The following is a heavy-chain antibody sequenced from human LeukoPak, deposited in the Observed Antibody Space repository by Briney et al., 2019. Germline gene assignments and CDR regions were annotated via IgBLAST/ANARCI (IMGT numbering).Heavy chain of an antibody. V-gene: IGHV1-8*03. CDR2: MNPNSGDR. J-gene: IGHJ4*02. CDR1: GYTFINYH. D-gene: IGHD4-17*01. Sequence: ASVRVSCRASGYTFINYHINWVRQASGKGLEWMGWMNPNSGDRGYAQNFQGRVAITSDTSISTAYMELSSLRSEDTAVYFCARTTSLTASGYDYWGQGTLVTVSS. CDR3: ARTTSLTASGYDY.